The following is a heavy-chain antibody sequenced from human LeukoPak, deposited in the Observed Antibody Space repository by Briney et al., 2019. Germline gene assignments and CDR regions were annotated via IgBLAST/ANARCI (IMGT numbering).Heavy chain of an antibody. CDR1: GLTFSSYA. CDR3: ANLGYCSGGSCYSDY. CDR2: ISGSGGST. J-gene: IGHJ4*02. D-gene: IGHD2-15*01. Sequence: GGSLRLSCAASGLTFSSYAMSWVRQAPGKGLEWVSAISGSGGSTYYADSVKGRFTISRDNSKNTLYLQMNSLRAEDTAVYYCANLGYCSGGSCYSDYWGQGTLVTVSS. V-gene: IGHV3-23*01.